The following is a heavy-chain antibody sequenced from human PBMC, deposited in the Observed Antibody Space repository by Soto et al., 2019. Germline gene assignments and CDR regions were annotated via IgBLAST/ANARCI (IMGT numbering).Heavy chain of an antibody. V-gene: IGHV1-18*04. CDR1: GYTFTSYG. CDR3: AKTEYSSSPDDNWFDP. CDR2: ISAYNGNT. J-gene: IGHJ5*02. D-gene: IGHD6-6*01. Sequence: ASVKVSCKASGYTFTSYGISWVRQAPGQGLEWMGWISAYNGNTNYAQKLQGRVTMTTDTSTSTAYMELRSLRSDDTAVYYCAKTEYSSSPDDNWFDPWGQGTLVTV.